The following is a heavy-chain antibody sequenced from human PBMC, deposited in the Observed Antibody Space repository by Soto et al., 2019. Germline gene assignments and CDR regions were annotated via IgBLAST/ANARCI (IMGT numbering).Heavy chain of an antibody. V-gene: IGHV3-72*01. D-gene: IGHD2-15*01. CDR2: TRNKANSYTT. J-gene: IGHJ4*02. Sequence: GESLKISCAASGFTFSDHYMDWVRQAPGKGLEWVGRTRNKANSYTTEYAASVKGRLTISRDDSKNSLYLQINSLKTEDTAVYYCARSGGPYWGQGTLVTVSS. CDR1: GFTFSDHY. CDR3: ARSGGPY.